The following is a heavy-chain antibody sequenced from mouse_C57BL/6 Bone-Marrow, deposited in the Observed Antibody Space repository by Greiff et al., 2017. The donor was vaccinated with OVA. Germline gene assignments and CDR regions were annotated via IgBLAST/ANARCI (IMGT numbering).Heavy chain of an antibody. CDR2: ISSGSSTI. J-gene: IGHJ2*01. V-gene: IGHV5-17*01. D-gene: IGHD2-1*01. CDR3: ARADLLWSYYFDY. CDR1: GFTFSDYG. Sequence: EVNVVESGGGLVKPGGSLKLSCAASGFTFSDYGMHWVRQAPEKGLEWVAYISSGSSTISYADTVKGRVTISRDNAKNTLFLQMTSLRSEDTAMYYCARADLLWSYYFDYWGQGTTLTVSS.